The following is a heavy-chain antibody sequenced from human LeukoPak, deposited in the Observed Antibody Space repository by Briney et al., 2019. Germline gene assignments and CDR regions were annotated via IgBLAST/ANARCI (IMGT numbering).Heavy chain of an antibody. J-gene: IGHJ3*02. D-gene: IGHD3-3*01. CDR1: GLTFSSYV. Sequence: GGSLRLSCAASGLTFSSYVLNWVRQAPGKGLEWVSTISTSGGNTYYAHSVKGRFIISKDNATNSLYLQMSSLKAEDTAVYYCARVLKYYDFWSGYYRGGIAAFDIWGQGTMVTVSS. CDR2: ISTSGGNT. CDR3: ARVLKYYDFWSGYYRGGIAAFDI. V-gene: IGHV3-21*01.